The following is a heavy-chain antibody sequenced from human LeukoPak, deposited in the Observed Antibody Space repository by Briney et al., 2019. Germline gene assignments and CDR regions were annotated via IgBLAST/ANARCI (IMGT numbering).Heavy chain of an antibody. CDR1: GFTFSNYA. CDR3: AKDQDYCSGGSCYSLST. D-gene: IGHD2-15*01. CDR2: ISYDGSNT. Sequence: GGSLRLSCAASGFTFSNYAMHWVRQAPGRGLEWVAFISYDGSNTYHADSVKGRFTISRDNSKNTVYLQMNSLRAEDTAVYYCAKDQDYCSGGSCYSLSTWGQGTLVTVSS. J-gene: IGHJ5*02. V-gene: IGHV3-30-3*01.